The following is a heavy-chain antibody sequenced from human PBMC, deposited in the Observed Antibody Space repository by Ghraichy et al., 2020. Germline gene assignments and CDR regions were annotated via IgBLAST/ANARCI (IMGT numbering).Heavy chain of an antibody. CDR1: GGSISSSSYY. CDR3: ARHEGDSSGYYGGDFDY. D-gene: IGHD3-22*01. Sequence: SETLSLTCTVSGGSISSSSYYWGWIRQPPGKGLEWIGSIYYSGSTYYNPSLKSRVTISVDTSKNQFSLKLSSVTAADTAVYYCARHEGDSSGYYGGDFDYWGQGTLVTVSS. V-gene: IGHV4-39*01. J-gene: IGHJ4*02. CDR2: IYYSGST.